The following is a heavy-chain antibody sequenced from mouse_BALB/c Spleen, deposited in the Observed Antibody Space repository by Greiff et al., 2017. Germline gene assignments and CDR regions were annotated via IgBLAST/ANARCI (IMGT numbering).Heavy chain of an antibody. D-gene: IGHD5-2*01. CDR3: SRKNSYWYFDV. CDR1: GYAFSSYW. CDR2: IYPGDGDT. V-gene: IGHV1-80*01. Sequence: QVQLKQSGAELVRPGSSVKISCKASGYAFSSYWMNWVKQRPGQGLEWIGQIYPGDGDTNYNGKFKGKATLTADKSSSTAYMQLSSLTSEDSAVYFCSRKNSYWYFDVWGAGTTVTVSS. J-gene: IGHJ1*01.